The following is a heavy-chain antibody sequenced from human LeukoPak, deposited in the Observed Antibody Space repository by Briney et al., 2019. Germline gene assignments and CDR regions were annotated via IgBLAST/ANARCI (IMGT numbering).Heavy chain of an antibody. Sequence: QAGGSLRLSCVVSGFTFNRCWMNWVRQAPGKGLEWVSAISDSGGNTYYADSVKGRFTISRDNSKNTLYLQMNSLRAEDTAVYYCAKRSGNNPLYYFDYWGQGTLVTVSS. CDR1: GFTFNRCW. CDR2: ISDSGGNT. V-gene: IGHV3-23*01. CDR3: AKRSGNNPLYYFDY. D-gene: IGHD1-14*01. J-gene: IGHJ4*02.